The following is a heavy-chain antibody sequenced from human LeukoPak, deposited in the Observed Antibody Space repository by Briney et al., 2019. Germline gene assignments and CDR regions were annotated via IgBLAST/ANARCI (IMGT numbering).Heavy chain of an antibody. D-gene: IGHD3-10*01. Sequence: GASVKVSCKASGDTFTGHYIHWVRQAPGQGLEWMGWINPKSGDTKYAQKFQGRVTMTRDTSISSAYMELSRLKSADTAVYYCARTPVGSKVGGRLYYYGMDVWGQGTTVTVSS. CDR1: GDTFTGHY. CDR3: ARTPVGSKVGGRLYYYGMDV. CDR2: INPKSGDT. V-gene: IGHV1-2*02. J-gene: IGHJ6*02.